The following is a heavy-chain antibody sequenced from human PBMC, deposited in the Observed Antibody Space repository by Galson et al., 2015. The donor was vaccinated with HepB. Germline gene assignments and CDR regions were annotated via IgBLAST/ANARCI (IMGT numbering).Heavy chain of an antibody. CDR1: GYTFTGYY. D-gene: IGHD6-19*01. Sequence: SVKVSCKASGYTFTGYYMHWVRQAPGQGLEWMGWINPNSGGTNYAQKFQGWVTMTRDTSISTAYMELSRLRSDDTAVYYCARSRIAVAGPDYWGQGTLVTVSS. CDR3: ARSRIAVAGPDY. J-gene: IGHJ4*02. CDR2: INPNSGGT. V-gene: IGHV1-2*04.